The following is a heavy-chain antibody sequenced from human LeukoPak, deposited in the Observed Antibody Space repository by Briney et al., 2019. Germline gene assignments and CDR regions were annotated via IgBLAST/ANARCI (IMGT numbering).Heavy chain of an antibody. CDR3: TRAYCGGDGYFQH. V-gene: IGHV3-49*04. CDR1: GFTFGDYA. CDR2: IRSKAYGGTT. Sequence: GGSLRLSCTASGFTFGDYAMSWVRQAPGKGLEWVVFIRSKAYGGTTEYAASVKGGFTISRDDSKSIAYLQMNSLNTEDTAVYYCTRAYCGGDGYFQHWGQGTLVTVSS. J-gene: IGHJ1*01. D-gene: IGHD2-21*02.